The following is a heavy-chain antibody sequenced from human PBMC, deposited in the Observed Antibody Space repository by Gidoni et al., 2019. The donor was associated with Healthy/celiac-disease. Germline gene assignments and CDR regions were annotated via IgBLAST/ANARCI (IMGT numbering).Heavy chain of an antibody. D-gene: IGHD3-3*01. J-gene: IGHJ6*02. CDR3: ARGGRRYYDFWSGYPYYGMDV. CDR2: INHSGST. Sequence: QVQLQQWGAGLLKPSATLSLTCAVYGGSFSGYYWSWIRQPPGKGLEWIGEINHSGSTNYNPSLKSRVTISVGTSKNQFSLKLSSVTAADTAVYYCARGGRRYYDFWSGYPYYGMDVWGQGTTVTVSS. V-gene: IGHV4-34*01. CDR1: GGSFSGYY.